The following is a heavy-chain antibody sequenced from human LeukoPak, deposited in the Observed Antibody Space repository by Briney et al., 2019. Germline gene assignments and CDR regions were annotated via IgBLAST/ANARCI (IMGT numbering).Heavy chain of an antibody. Sequence: AGGSLRLSCAASGFTFSSYWMHWVRQAPGKGLVWVSRINSDGSSTSYADSVKGRFTISRDNAKNTLYLQMNSLRAEDTAVYYCARGITIFGVVISLYYFDYWGQGTLVTVSS. CDR3: ARGITIFGVVISLYYFDY. J-gene: IGHJ4*02. CDR2: INSDGSST. D-gene: IGHD3-3*01. V-gene: IGHV3-74*01. CDR1: GFTFSSYW.